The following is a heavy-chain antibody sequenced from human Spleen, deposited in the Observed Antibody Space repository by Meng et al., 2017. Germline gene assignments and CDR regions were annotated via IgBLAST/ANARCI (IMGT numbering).Heavy chain of an antibody. Sequence: QPQLQESGPGRVKPSEALSRTCSVSGGSISTSGYYWGWIRQPPGKGLEWIGSIGHSGFTYYTPSLKSRVTVSIDTSKSQFSLKLTSVTAADTAVYYCVRSSGWVRTGFDPWGQGTLVTVSS. CDR3: VRSSGWVRTGFDP. V-gene: IGHV4-39*01. CDR1: GGSISTSGYY. CDR2: IGHSGFT. D-gene: IGHD6-19*01. J-gene: IGHJ5*02.